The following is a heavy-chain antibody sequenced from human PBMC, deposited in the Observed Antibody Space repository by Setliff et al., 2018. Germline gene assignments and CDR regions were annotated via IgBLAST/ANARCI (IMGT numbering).Heavy chain of an antibody. D-gene: IGHD2-2*01. CDR1: GGSISSGGYY. J-gene: IGHJ3*02. V-gene: IGHV4-31*01. CDR2: IYYSGST. Sequence: SETLSLTCTVSGGSISSGGYYWSWIRQHPGKGLEWIGYIYYSGSTYYNPSLKSLVTVSVDTSKNQFSLKLSSVTAADTAVYYCARVARLVLSRNAFDIWGQGTMVTVSS. CDR3: ARVARLVLSRNAFDI.